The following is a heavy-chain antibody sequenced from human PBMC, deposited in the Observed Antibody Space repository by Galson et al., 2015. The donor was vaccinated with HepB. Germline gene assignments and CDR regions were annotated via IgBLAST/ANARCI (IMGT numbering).Heavy chain of an antibody. Sequence: QSGAEVKKPGESLKISCKGSGYSFTNYWIGWVRQMPGKGLEWMGIIYPGDSDIRYSPSFEGQVTISADKSINTAYLQWSSLKASDTALYYCARQTGLLSFNWFDPWGQGTLVTVSS. CDR3: ARQTGLLSFNWFDP. V-gene: IGHV5-51*01. J-gene: IGHJ5*02. CDR2: IYPGDSDI. D-gene: IGHD5-18*01. CDR1: GYSFTNYW.